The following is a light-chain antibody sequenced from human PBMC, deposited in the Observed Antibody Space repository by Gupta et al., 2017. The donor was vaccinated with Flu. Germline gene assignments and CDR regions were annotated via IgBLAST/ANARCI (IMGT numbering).Light chain of an antibody. J-gene: IGLJ2*01. V-gene: IGLV2-23*01. CDR3: WSYEASRTYVEV. Sequence: QSALTQPASVSGSPGQSISISCTGTSSDVGSYNLVSWYQQHPGKAPKLLMSDGRNRPSGVSTRCSGAKSGTTASPTISALQAEEEADYYCWSYEASRTYVEVFGGGTRLTVL. CDR1: SSDVGSYNL. CDR2: DGR.